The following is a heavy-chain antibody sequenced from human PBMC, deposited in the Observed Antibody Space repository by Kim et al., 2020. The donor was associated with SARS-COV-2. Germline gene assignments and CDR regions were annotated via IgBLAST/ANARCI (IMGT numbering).Heavy chain of an antibody. Sequence: GGSLRRSCAASGFSFSSYGMHWVRQAPGKGLEWVAFISYDGSDKFYADSVKGRFTISRDNSNNTLSLQTNSLRAEDTAVFYCARGPVDPKDGWYFDVWGRGTLLTVSS. J-gene: IGHJ2*01. CDR3: ARGPVDPKDGWYFDV. CDR2: ISYDGSDK. V-gene: IGHV3-33*01. D-gene: IGHD5-12*01. CDR1: GFSFSSYG.